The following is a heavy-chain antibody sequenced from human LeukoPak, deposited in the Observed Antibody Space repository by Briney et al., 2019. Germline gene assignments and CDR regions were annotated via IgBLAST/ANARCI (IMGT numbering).Heavy chain of an antibody. V-gene: IGHV4-30-4*01. CDR2: IYYSGST. D-gene: IGHD2-15*01. J-gene: IGHJ6*02. CDR1: GGSISSGDYY. CDR3: ARDSEYCSGGSCKYYYYGMDV. Sequence: RSSGTLSLTCTVSGGSISSGDYYWSWIRQPPGKGLEWIGYIYYSGSTYYNPSLKSRVTISADTSKNQFSLKLSSVTAADTAVYYCARDSEYCSGGSCKYYYYGMDVWGQGTTVTVSS.